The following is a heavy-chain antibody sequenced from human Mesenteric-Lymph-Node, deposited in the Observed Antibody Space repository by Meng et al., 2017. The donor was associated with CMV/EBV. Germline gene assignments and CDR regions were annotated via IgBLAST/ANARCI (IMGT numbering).Heavy chain of an antibody. V-gene: IGHV3-47*02. CDR2: IGTGGDT. CDR3: ARGPERWELLDS. D-gene: IGHD1-26*01. Sequence: GGSLRLSCAASGFAFSSYALHWVRRAPGKGLEWVSAIGTGGDTYYADSVMGRFTISRDNSKNTLHLQMNTLRTEDTSVYYCARGPERWELLDSWGQGTLVTVSS. CDR1: GFAFSSYA. J-gene: IGHJ4*02.